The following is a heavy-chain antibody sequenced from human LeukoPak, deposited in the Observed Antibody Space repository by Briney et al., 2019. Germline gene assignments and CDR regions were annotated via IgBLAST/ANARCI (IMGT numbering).Heavy chain of an antibody. CDR3: ARDAVDTANAV. V-gene: IGHV3-30*04. J-gene: IGHJ6*02. D-gene: IGHD5-18*01. CDR2: ISYDGSNK. Sequence: GGSLRLSCAASGFTFSSYAMHWVRQAPGKGLEWVAVISYDGSNKYYADSVKGRFTISRDNAKNTLYLQMNSLRAEDTAVYYCARDAVDTANAVWGQGTTVTVSS. CDR1: GFTFSSYA.